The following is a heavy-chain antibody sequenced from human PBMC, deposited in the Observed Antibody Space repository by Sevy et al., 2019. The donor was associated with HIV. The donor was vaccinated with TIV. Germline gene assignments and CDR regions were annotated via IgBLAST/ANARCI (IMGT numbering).Heavy chain of an antibody. D-gene: IGHD6-6*01. J-gene: IGHJ6*02. CDR3: AKVCSSSSDYYYYYGMDV. CDR1: GFTFSSYG. CDR2: IRYDGSNK. Sequence: GSLRLSCAASGFTFSSYGMHWVRQAPGKGLEWVAFIRYDGSNKYYADSVKGRFTISRDNSKNTLYLQMNSLRAEDTAVYYCAKVCSSSSDYYYYYGMDVWGQGTTVTVSS. V-gene: IGHV3-30*02.